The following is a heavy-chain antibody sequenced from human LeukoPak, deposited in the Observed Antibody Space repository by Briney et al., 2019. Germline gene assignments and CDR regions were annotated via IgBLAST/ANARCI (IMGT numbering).Heavy chain of an antibody. J-gene: IGHJ4*02. D-gene: IGHD3-10*01. Sequence: SETLSLTCAVYGGSFSGYYWSWIRQPPGKGLEWIGEINHSGSTNYNPSLKSRVTISVDTSKNQFSLKLSSVTAADTAVYYCARHSRRLMVRGVTKGFDYWGQGTLVTVSS. CDR3: ARHSRRLMVRGVTKGFDY. V-gene: IGHV4-34*01. CDR2: INHSGST. CDR1: GGSFSGYY.